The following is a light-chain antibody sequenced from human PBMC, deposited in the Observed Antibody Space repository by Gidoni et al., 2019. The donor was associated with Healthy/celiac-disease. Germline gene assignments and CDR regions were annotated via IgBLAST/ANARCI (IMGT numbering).Light chain of an antibody. V-gene: IGKV2-28*01. J-gene: IGKJ1*01. Sequence: DIVMTQSPLSLPVTPGEPASISCRSSQSLLHSNGYNYLDSYLQKPGQSPQLLIYLGSNRASGVPDRFSGSGSGTDCTLKISRVEAEDVGVYYCMQALQTPRTFXQXTKVEIK. CDR2: LGS. CDR1: QSLLHSNGYNY. CDR3: MQALQTPRT.